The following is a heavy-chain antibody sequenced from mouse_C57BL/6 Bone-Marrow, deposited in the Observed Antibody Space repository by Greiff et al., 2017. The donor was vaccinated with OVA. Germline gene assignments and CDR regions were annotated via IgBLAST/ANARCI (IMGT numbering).Heavy chain of an antibody. Sequence: VQLQQPGAELVKPGASVKLSCKASGYTFTSYWMQWVKQRPGQGLEWIGEIDPSDSYTNYNQKFKGKATLTVDTSSSTAYMQLSSLTSEDSAVYYCAREGYYYGSSYWYFDGWGTGTTVTVSS. J-gene: IGHJ1*03. D-gene: IGHD1-1*01. V-gene: IGHV1-50*01. CDR2: IDPSDSYT. CDR3: AREGYYYGSSYWYFDG. CDR1: GYTFTSYW.